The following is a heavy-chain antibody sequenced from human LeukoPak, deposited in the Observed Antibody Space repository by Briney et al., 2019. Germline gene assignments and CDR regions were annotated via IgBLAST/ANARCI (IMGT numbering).Heavy chain of an antibody. CDR2: ISGGGDNT. Sequence: GGSLRLSCAASGFTFSRYAMSWVRQAPGKGLEWVSAISGGGDNTYYEDSVRGRLTISRDNSKNTLFLQMNSLRAEDTAIYYCANPVDGASVQRYFQHWGQGTLVTVSS. CDR1: GFTFSRYA. D-gene: IGHD1-1*01. CDR3: ANPVDGASVQRYFQH. V-gene: IGHV3-23*01. J-gene: IGHJ1*01.